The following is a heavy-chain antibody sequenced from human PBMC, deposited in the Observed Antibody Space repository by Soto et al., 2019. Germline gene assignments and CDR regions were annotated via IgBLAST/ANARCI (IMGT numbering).Heavy chain of an antibody. CDR3: AKNGQPPYYCYGLDV. Sequence: QGNLVQSGAEVKKPGASVKVSCKASGYTFTRYGISWVRQAPGQGLEWMGWISGYNGDTNYAQNLQGRVTMTIDTSTSTAYMEVRSLTSDDTAVYYCAKNGQPPYYCYGLDVWGQGPTVTVSS. V-gene: IGHV1-18*01. CDR2: ISGYNGDT. D-gene: IGHD2-8*01. CDR1: GYTFTRYG. J-gene: IGHJ6*02.